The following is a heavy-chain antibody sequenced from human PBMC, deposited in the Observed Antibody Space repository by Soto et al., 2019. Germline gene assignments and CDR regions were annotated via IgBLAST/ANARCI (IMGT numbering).Heavy chain of an antibody. CDR2: IYYSGST. CDR3: ARERLGVVDY. J-gene: IGHJ4*02. CDR1: GGSISSYY. V-gene: IGHV4-59*01. D-gene: IGHD3-16*01. Sequence: PSETLSLTCTVSGGSISSYYWSWIRQPPGKGLEWIGYIYYSGSTNYNPSLKSRVTISVDTSKNQFSLKLSSVTAADTAVYYCARERLGVVDYWGQGTLVTVSS.